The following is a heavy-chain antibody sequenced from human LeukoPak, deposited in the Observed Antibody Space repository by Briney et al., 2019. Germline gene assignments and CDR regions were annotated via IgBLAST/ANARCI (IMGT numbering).Heavy chain of an antibody. D-gene: IGHD3-22*01. CDR3: ARDPSGGWPVTMRPYYGMDV. Sequence: PSETLSLTCAVSGGSISSYYWSWIRKPPGKGLEWIGYIYYSGSTNYNPSLKSRVTISVDTSKNQFSLKLSSVTAADTAVYYCARDPSGGWPVTMRPYYGMDVWGQGTTVTVSS. J-gene: IGHJ6*02. CDR2: IYYSGST. V-gene: IGHV4-59*01. CDR1: GGSISSYY.